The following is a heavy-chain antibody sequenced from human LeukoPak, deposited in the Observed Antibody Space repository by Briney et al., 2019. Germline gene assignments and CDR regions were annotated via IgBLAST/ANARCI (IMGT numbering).Heavy chain of an antibody. CDR2: IVVDSGNT. CDR3: AASPDYYGSSGYSYYFDY. J-gene: IGHJ4*02. D-gene: IGHD3-22*01. CDR1: GFTFTSSA. Sequence: SVKVSCKASGFTFTSSAVQWVRQARGQRLEWIGWIVVDSGNTNYAQKFQERVTITRDMSTSTAYMELSSLRSEDTAVYYCAASPDYYGSSGYSYYFDYWGQGTLVTVSS. V-gene: IGHV1-58*01.